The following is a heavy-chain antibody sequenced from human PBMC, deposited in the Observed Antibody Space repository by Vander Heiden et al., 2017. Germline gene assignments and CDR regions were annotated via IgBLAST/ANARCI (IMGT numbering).Heavy chain of an antibody. J-gene: IGHJ4*02. Sequence: QVQLVESGGGVVQPGRSLGLSCAASGFTFSSDGMHGVRQAPGKGLEWVAVIWYDGRKKDEADSVKGRFTISRDNSKNTMYLKMKRMRAEYTSVDDCAVSFPISSDWGQGTMVTVCS. V-gene: IGHV3-33*01. CDR3: AVSFPISSD. CDR1: GFTFSSDG. D-gene: IGHD1-26*01. CDR2: IWYDGRKK.